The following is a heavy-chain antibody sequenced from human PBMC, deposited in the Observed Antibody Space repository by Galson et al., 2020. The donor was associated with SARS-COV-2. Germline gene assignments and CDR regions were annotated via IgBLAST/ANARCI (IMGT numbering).Heavy chain of an antibody. CDR3: ARDYYDSSGYTVDAFDI. CDR1: GFTFSSYA. J-gene: IGHJ3*02. D-gene: IGHD3-22*01. CDR2: IWYDGSNK. V-gene: IGHV3-30*07. Sequence: GGSLRLSCAASGFTFSSYAMHWVRQAPGKGLEWVAVIWYDGSNKYYADSVKGRFTISRDNSKNTLYLQMNSLRAEDTAVYYCARDYYDSSGYTVDAFDIWGQGTMVTVSS.